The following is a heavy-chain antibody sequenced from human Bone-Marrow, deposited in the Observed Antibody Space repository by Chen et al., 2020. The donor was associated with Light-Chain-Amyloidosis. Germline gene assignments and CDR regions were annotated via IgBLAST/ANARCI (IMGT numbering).Heavy chain of an antibody. CDR1: GYTFPNYW. J-gene: IGHJ4*02. Sequence: EVQLEQSGPEVKKHGESLKISCKGSGYTFPNYWIGWVRQMPGKGLEWMGVIYPDDSDASYCPSFEGQVTISADKSITTAYLQWRSLKASDTAMYYCARRRDGYNFDYWGQGTLVTVSS. CDR3: ARRRDGYNFDY. CDR2: IYPDDSDA. D-gene: IGHD5-12*01. V-gene: IGHV5-51*01.